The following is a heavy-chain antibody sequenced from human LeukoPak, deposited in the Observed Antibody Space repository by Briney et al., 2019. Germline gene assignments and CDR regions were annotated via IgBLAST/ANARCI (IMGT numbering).Heavy chain of an antibody. CDR1: GGSISSFF. J-gene: IGHJ6*02. CDR2: VHSSGST. CDR3: ARHLKGNPNYYYYGMDV. D-gene: IGHD3-9*01. Sequence: SETLSLTCTVSGGSISSFFWSWIRQPPGKGLEWIGYVHSSGSTKYNPSLKSRGTISVDTSKNQFSLKLSSVTAADTAVYYCARHLKGNPNYYYYGMDVWGQGTTVTVSS. V-gene: IGHV4-59*08.